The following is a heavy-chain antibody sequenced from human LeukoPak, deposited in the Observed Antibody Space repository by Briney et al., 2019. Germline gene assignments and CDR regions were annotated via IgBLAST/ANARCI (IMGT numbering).Heavy chain of an antibody. V-gene: IGHV3-21*01. J-gene: IGHJ3*02. CDR1: GFTFSSYS. CDR2: ISCSSSYI. D-gene: IGHD3-10*01. CDR3: ARDLSPLYYYGSGTHRNDAFDI. Sequence: GGSLRLSCAASGFTFSSYSMNWVRQAPGKGLEWVSSISCSSSYIYYADSVKGRFTISRDNAKNSLYLQMNSLRAEDTAVYYCARDLSPLYYYGSGTHRNDAFDIWGQGTMVTVSS.